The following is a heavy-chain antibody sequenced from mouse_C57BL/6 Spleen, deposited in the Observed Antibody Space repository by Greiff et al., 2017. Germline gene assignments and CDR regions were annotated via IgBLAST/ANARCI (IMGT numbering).Heavy chain of an antibody. CDR3: ARKGSYYGNFDY. V-gene: IGHV1-18*01. D-gene: IGHD2-10*01. J-gene: IGHJ2*01. Sequence: EVKLVESGPELVKPGASVKIPCKASGYTFTDYNMDWVKQSHGKSLEWIGDINPNNGGTIYNQKFKGKATLTVDKSSSTAYMELRSLTSEDTVVYYCARKGSYYGNFDYWGQGTTLTVSS. CDR1: GYTFTDYN. CDR2: INPNNGGT.